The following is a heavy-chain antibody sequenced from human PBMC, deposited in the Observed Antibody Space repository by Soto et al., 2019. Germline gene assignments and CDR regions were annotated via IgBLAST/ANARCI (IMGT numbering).Heavy chain of an antibody. CDR1: GYIFTAYS. CDR2: VNPSGGST. V-gene: IGHV1-46*01. CDR3: AREENCSDGICYSEYFQR. Sequence: ASVKVSCKASGYIFTAYSMHWVRQAPGQGLEWLGVVNPSGGSTNYAQKFQGRITMTRDTSTSTVYMDLSTLTSEDTAVYYCAREENCSDGICYSEYFQRWGQGTLVTVSS. D-gene: IGHD2-15*01. J-gene: IGHJ1*01.